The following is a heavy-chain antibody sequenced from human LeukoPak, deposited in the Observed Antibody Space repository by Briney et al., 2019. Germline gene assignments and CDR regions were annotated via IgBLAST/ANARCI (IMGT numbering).Heavy chain of an antibody. CDR2: ISGSGGST. V-gene: IGHV3-23*01. D-gene: IGHD4-11*01. J-gene: IGHJ4*02. CDR1: GFTSSSYA. CDR3: AKIHYSNSGYFDY. Sequence: GGSLRLSCAASGFTSSSYAMSWVRQAPGKGLEWVSAISGSGGSTYYADSVKGRFTISRDNSKNTLYLQMNSLRAEDTAVYYCAKIHYSNSGYFDYWGQGTLVTVSS.